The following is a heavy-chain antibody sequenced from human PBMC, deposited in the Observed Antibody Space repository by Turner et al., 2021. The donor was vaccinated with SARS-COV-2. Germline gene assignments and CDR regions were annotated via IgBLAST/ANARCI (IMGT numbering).Heavy chain of an antibody. D-gene: IGHD3-10*01. Sequence: EVRLVETGVGLIQPGRSLSLSCAASGFTVSSNYMSWVRRAPGKGLEVVSFIESGGSTYDADYVKGRFTSSKDNSKNTLYLQMNSLRAEDTAVYYCARGLQPRGLDYWGQGTLVTVSS. V-gene: IGHV3-53*02. CDR3: ARGLQPRGLDY. CDR1: GFTVSSNY. CDR2: IESGGST. J-gene: IGHJ4*02.